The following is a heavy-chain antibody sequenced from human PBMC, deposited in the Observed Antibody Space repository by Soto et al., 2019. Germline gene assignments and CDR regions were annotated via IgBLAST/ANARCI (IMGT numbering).Heavy chain of an antibody. J-gene: IGHJ5*02. V-gene: IGHV3-23*01. D-gene: IGHD1-26*01. Sequence: GGSLRLSCAASGFIFENFGMSWVRQAPGKGLEWISSISGSGFKKYYAGSVKGRFTISRDNSKSTVYLELINLSAEDTAVYHCAKNQGVELVPLATVDWFDPWGQGSVVTVSS. CDR3: AKNQGVELVPLATVDWFDP. CDR1: GFIFENFG. CDR2: ISGSGFKK.